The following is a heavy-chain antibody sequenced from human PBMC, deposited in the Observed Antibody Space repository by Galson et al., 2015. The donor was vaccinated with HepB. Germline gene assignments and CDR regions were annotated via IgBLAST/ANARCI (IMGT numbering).Heavy chain of an antibody. Sequence: SLRLSCAACGFTFTSYGMSWVRQAPGKGLECVSAISRGGDTSDYADSVKGRFTVSRDSSTNTLYLQMNGLRADDTAIYYCARGTTAPDYWGQGTLVTVSS. J-gene: IGHJ4*02. CDR1: GFTFTSYG. D-gene: IGHD2/OR15-2a*01. CDR3: ARGTTAPDY. V-gene: IGHV3-23*01. CDR2: ISRGGDTS.